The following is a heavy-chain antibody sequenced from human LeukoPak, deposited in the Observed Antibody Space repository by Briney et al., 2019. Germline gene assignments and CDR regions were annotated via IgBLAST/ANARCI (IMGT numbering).Heavy chain of an antibody. V-gene: IGHV4-39*01. J-gene: IGHJ1*01. CDR1: GGSISSSSYY. Sequence: SETLSLTCSVSGGSISSSSYYWGWIRQPPGKGLEWIGSIYYSGSTYYNPSLKSRVTISVDTSKNQFSLKLSSVTAADTAVYYCARRDSSGYSRWGAEYFQHWGQGTLVTVSS. CDR3: ARRDSSGYSRWGAEYFQH. D-gene: IGHD3-22*01. CDR2: IYYSGST.